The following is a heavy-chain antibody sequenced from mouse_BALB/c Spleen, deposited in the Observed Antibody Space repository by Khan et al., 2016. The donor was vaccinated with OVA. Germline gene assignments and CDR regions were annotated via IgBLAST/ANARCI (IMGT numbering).Heavy chain of an antibody. J-gene: IGHJ1*01. CDR1: GYTFTNYG. Sequence: QMQLVQSGPELKKPGETVKISCKASGYTFTNYGMNWVKQAPGKGLKWMGWINTYTGEPTYADDFKGRSAFSLETSASTAYLQIKNLKSEDTATYFCARSNSYWYFDVWGAGTTVTVSS. D-gene: IGHD4-1*02. CDR2: INTYTGEP. CDR3: ARSNSYWYFDV. V-gene: IGHV9-3-1*01.